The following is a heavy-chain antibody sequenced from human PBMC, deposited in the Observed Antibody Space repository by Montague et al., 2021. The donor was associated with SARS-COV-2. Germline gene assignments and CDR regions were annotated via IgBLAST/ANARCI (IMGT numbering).Heavy chain of an antibody. CDR2: IYYSGST. Sequence: TRSLTCTVSGGSISSGGYYWSWIRQHPGKGLEWIGYIYYSGSTYYNPPLKSRVTISVDTSKNQFSLKLSSVTAADTAVYYCARGGTIFGVVIRPFDYWGQGTLVTVSS. CDR1: GGSISSGGYY. V-gene: IGHV4-31*03. D-gene: IGHD3-3*01. CDR3: ARGGTIFGVVIRPFDY. J-gene: IGHJ4*02.